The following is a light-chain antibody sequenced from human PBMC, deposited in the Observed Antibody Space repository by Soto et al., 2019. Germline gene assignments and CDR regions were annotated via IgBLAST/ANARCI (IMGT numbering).Light chain of an antibody. CDR2: GAS. Sequence: EIVLTQSPGTLSLSPGERATLSCRASQSVRSDYFAWYQQKPGQAPRLLIYGASSRATGIPDRFSGSGSGTDFTLTISRLEPEDFAVYYCQQYGSSPWTFGQGTKVDIK. V-gene: IGKV3-20*01. CDR3: QQYGSSPWT. J-gene: IGKJ1*01. CDR1: QSVRSDY.